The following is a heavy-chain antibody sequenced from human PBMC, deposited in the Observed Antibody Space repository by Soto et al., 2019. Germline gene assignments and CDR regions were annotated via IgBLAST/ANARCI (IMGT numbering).Heavy chain of an antibody. D-gene: IGHD3-3*01. CDR2: IIPIFGTA. CDR1: GGTFSSYA. J-gene: IGHJ5*02. Sequence: SVKVSCKASGGTFSSYAISWVRQAPGQGLEWMGGIIPIFGTANYAQKFQGRVTITADESTSTAYMELSSLRSEDTAVYYCATRSGPLYDLWSGYYSRDNWFDPWGQGTLVTVAS. CDR3: ATRSGPLYDLWSGYYSRDNWFDP. V-gene: IGHV1-69*13.